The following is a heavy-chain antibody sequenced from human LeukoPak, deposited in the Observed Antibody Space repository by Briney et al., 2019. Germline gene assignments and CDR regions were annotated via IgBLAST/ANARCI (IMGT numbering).Heavy chain of an antibody. D-gene: IGHD3-22*01. CDR2: ISSSGTTT. J-gene: IGHJ4*02. Sequence: GGSLRLSCAASGFTFSSFSMNWVRQAPGKGLEWVSYISSSGTTTYYADSVKGRFTISRDNAKNSLYLQMNSLRAEDTAVYYCARVGYYDSSGYLYYWGQGALVTVSS. CDR3: ARVGYYDSSGYLYY. V-gene: IGHV3-48*04. CDR1: GFTFSSFS.